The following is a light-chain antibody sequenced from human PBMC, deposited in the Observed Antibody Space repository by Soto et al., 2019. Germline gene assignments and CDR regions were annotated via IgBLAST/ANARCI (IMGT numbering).Light chain of an antibody. CDR2: GSS. CDR1: QSVSGNY. Sequence: EIVLTQSPGPLSLSPGARATLSCRASQSVSGNYLAWYQQKPGQSLRLLIYGSSDRATGIPDRFSGSGSGTDFTLTITRVEPEDFAVDYYQQYGSSPPYTCGQGTRLEIK. J-gene: IGKJ2*01. V-gene: IGKV3-20*01. CDR3: QQYGSSPPYT.